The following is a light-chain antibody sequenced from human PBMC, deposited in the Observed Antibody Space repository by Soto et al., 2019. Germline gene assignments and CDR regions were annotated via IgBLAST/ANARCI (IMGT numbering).Light chain of an antibody. CDR3: QNYNWPPFT. CDR2: ATS. V-gene: IGKV1-27*01. J-gene: IGKJ3*01. CDR1: QGISSY. Sequence: IQMTQSPSSLSASVGDRVTISCRASQGISSYLAWYQQKPGKAPRLLIYATSSWQSGVSFRFTGSGSGTDFTRTISSLQPEDVATYYCQNYNWPPFTFGPGTKVDIK.